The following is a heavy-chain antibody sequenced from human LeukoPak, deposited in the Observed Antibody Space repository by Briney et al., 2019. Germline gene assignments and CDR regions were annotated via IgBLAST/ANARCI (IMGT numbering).Heavy chain of an antibody. J-gene: IGHJ5*02. CDR3: ARAPYEYGSSIDSA. V-gene: IGHV3-11*01. CDR2: ISHSGTTI. CDR1: GFTFSDYY. D-gene: IGHD6-6*01. Sequence: PGGSLRLSCAASGFTFSDYYMSWIRQAPGKGLEWVSYISHSGTTIYYADSVKGRFTISRDNAKNSLSLQMNGLRAEDTAIYYCARAPYEYGSSIDSAWGQGTLVTGSS.